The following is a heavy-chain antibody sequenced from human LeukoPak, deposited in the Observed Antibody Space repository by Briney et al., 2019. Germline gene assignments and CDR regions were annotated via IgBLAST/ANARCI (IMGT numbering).Heavy chain of an antibody. Sequence: SETLSLTCTVSGGSISSYYWSWIRQPPGKGLEWVGYIYYSGSTNYNPSLKSRVTISVDTSKNQFSLKLSSLTAADTAVYYCARRRPLEADFDYWGQGTLVTVSS. V-gene: IGHV4-59*08. CDR3: ARRRPLEADFDY. CDR1: GGSISSYY. D-gene: IGHD1-1*01. J-gene: IGHJ4*02. CDR2: IYYSGST.